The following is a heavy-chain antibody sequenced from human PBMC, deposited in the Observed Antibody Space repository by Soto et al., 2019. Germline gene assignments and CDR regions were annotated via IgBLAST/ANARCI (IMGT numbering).Heavy chain of an antibody. D-gene: IGHD2-2*01. CDR3: ARDGVPAAYYYYGMDV. CDR2: IYYSGST. J-gene: IGHJ6*02. CDR1: GGSISSGDYY. Sequence: LSLTCTVSGGSISSGDYYWSWIRQPPGKGLEWIGYIYYSGSTYYNPSLKSRVTISVDTSKNQFSLKLSSVTAADTAVYYCARDGVPAAYYYYGMDVWGQGTTVTVSS. V-gene: IGHV4-30-4*01.